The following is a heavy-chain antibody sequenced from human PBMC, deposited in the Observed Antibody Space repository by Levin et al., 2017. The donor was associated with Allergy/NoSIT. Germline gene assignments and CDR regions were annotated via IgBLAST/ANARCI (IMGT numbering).Heavy chain of an antibody. D-gene: IGHD6-13*01. CDR2: INVSGST. Sequence: SETLSLTCAVYGESLSGYYWSWIRQPPEKGLEWIGEINVSGSTNYNPSLKSRITTSVDTSKNQLTLKVTSVTAADTAVYYCARLRIGRAAAGTHWYFDLWGRGTLVTVSS. J-gene: IGHJ2*01. V-gene: IGHV4-34*01. CDR3: ARLRIGRAAAGTHWYFDL. CDR1: GESLSGYY.